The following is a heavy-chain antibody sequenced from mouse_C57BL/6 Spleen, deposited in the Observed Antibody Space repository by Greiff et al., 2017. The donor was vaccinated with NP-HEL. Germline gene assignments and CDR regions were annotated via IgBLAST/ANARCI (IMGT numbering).Heavy chain of an antibody. Sequence: VKLVESGAELVKPGASVKISCKASGYAFSSYWMNWVKQRPGKGLEWIGQIYPGDGDTNYNGKFKGKATLTADKSSSTAYMQLSSLTSEDSAVYYCARVPANWDYFDYWGQGTTLTVSS. J-gene: IGHJ2*01. D-gene: IGHD4-1*01. CDR1: GYAFSSYW. CDR2: IYPGDGDT. V-gene: IGHV1-80*01. CDR3: ARVPANWDYFDY.